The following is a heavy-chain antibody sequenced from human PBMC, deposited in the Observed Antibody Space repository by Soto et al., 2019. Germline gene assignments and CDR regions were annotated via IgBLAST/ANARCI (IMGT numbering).Heavy chain of an antibody. Sequence: QVQLVESGGGVVQPGRSLRLSCAASGFTFSSYAMHWVRQAPGKGLEWVAVISYDGSNKYYADSVKGRFTISRDNSKNTLYLQMNSRRAEDTAVYYCAHTARDYDFWSGYYLSGLDYWGQGTLVTVSS. CDR2: ISYDGSNK. CDR1: GFTFSSYA. D-gene: IGHD3-3*01. CDR3: AHTARDYDFWSGYYLSGLDY. V-gene: IGHV3-30-3*01. J-gene: IGHJ4*02.